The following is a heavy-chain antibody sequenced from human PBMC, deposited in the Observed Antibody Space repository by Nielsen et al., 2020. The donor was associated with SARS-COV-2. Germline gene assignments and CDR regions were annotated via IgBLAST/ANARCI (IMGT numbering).Heavy chain of an antibody. CDR2: MYAGAST. V-gene: IGHV3-53*04. CDR1: GFTVNRNY. CDR3: ARDYYSNLDY. Sequence: GESLKISCAASGFTVNRNYMSWVRQAPGRGLEWLSLMYAGASTFYADSVKGRFTISRHNAENTVYLQMNSLRTDDTAVYYCARDYYSNLDYWGQGTLVTVSS. D-gene: IGHD4-11*01. J-gene: IGHJ4*02.